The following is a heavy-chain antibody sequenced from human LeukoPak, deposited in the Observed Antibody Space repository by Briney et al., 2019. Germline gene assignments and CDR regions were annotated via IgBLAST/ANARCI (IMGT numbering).Heavy chain of an antibody. CDR3: ARDPLTLYNYYMDV. J-gene: IGHJ6*03. V-gene: IGHV3-7*01. CDR2: IKQDGSEK. D-gene: IGHD3-9*01. CDR1: GFTFSSYW. Sequence: RGSLRLSCAASGFTFSSYWMSWVRQAPGKGLEWVAKIKQDGSEKYYVDSVKGRFTISRDNAKNSLYLQMNSLRAEDTAVYYCARDPLTLYNYYMDVWGKGTTVTVSS.